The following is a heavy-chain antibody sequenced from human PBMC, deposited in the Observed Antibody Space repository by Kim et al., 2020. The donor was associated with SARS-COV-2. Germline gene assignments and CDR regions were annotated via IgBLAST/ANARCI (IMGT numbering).Heavy chain of an antibody. Sequence: GGSLRLSCAASGFTFSSYGMHWVRQAPGKGLEWVAVISYDGSNKYYADSVKGRFTISRDNSKNTLYLQMNSLRAEDTAVYYCAKDGKTTVVTTEPDAFDIWRQGTMVTVSS. CDR3: AKDGKTTVVTTEPDAFDI. CDR2: ISYDGSNK. V-gene: IGHV3-30*18. D-gene: IGHD4-17*01. CDR1: GFTFSSYG. J-gene: IGHJ3*02.